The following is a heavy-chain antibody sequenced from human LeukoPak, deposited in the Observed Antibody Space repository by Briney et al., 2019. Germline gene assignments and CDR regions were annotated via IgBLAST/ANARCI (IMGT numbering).Heavy chain of an antibody. CDR2: IYSSGST. J-gene: IGHJ2*01. Sequence: PSETLSLTCTVSGGSISSYYWSWIRQPAGKGLEWIGRIYSSGSTNYNPSLKSRVTMSVDTFKNQFSLKLSSVTAADTAVYYCARGQYHLLYWYFDLWGRGTLVTVSS. CDR3: ARGQYHLLYWYFDL. V-gene: IGHV4-4*07. CDR1: GGSISSYY. D-gene: IGHD2-2*01.